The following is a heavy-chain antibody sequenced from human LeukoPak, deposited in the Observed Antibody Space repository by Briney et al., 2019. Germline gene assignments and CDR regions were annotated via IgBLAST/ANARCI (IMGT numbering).Heavy chain of an antibody. CDR2: ISGGNNAI. CDR1: GFTFTKYE. Sequence: GGSLRLSCAASGFTFTKYEMNWVRQAPGKGLEWISYISGGNNAIYYADSVKGRFTISRDNSKNTLYLQMNSLRAEDTAVYYCAKPGYSGRYMGSFDYWGQGTLVTVSS. V-gene: IGHV3-23*01. D-gene: IGHD1-26*01. CDR3: AKPGYSGRYMGSFDY. J-gene: IGHJ4*02.